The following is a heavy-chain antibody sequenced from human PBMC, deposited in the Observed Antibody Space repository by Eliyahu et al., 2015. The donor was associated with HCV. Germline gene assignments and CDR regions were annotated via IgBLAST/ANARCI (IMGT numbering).Heavy chain of an antibody. D-gene: IGHD6-6*01. CDR3: ARAPRVPGRPWGWFDP. Sequence: QVQLVESGGGLVKPGGSLRLSXAASGFXFSDXXXTWIRQAPGKGLEWISYISDGAGGTIYYADSVKGRFTISRDNAKNSLYLQMNSLRAEDMAVYYCARAPRVPGRPWGWFDPWGQGTPVTVSS. J-gene: IGHJ5*02. CDR1: GFXFSDXX. CDR2: ISDGAGGTI. V-gene: IGHV3-11*04.